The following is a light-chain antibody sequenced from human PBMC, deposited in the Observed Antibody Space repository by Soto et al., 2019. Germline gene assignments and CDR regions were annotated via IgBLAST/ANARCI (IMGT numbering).Light chain of an antibody. Sequence: QSVLTQPPSVSGAPGQRVTISCTGSSSNIGANYDVHWYQHLPGTAPKLLISGDSNRPSGVPDRFSVSKSGTSASLGITGLQAEDEADYYCQSYDSSLRGWVFGGGTQLTVL. CDR3: QSYDSSLRGWV. V-gene: IGLV1-40*01. CDR1: SSNIGANYD. J-gene: IGLJ3*02. CDR2: GDS.